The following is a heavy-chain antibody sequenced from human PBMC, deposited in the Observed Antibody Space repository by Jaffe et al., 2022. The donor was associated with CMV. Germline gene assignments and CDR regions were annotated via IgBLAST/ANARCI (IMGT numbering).Heavy chain of an antibody. CDR3: ARSAYSSALDHGEGVH. V-gene: IGHV1-18*04. CDR1: GYTFTSYG. D-gene: IGHD6-19*01. Sequence: QVQLVQSGAEVKKPGASVKVSCKASGYTFTSYGINWVRQAPGQGLEWMGWISGYNGNTDYAQKLQGRVTMTTDTSTSTAYMELRSLRSDDTAVYYCARSAYSSALDHGEGVHWGQGTLVTVSS. J-gene: IGHJ4*02. CDR2: ISGYNGNT.